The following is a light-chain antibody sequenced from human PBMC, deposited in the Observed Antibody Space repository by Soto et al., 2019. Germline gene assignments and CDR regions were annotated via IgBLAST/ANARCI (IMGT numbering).Light chain of an antibody. CDR2: EDS. J-gene: IGLJ3*02. CDR1: SGDAGNYNF. V-gene: IGLV2-23*01. Sequence: QSALTQPASVSGSPGQSITISCTGTSGDAGNYNFVSWYQQHPGKAPKVIIYEDSTRPSGVSNRISGSKSGNTASLTISGLQAEDEADYYCCSYAGSSTSWVFGGGTQLTVL. CDR3: CSYAGSSTSWV.